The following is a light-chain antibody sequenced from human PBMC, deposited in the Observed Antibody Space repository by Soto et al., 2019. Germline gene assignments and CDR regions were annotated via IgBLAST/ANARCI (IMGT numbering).Light chain of an antibody. CDR2: RTS. J-gene: IGKJ1*01. CDR1: QTVAGD. V-gene: IGKV3-15*01. CDR3: QEYNGRSS. Sequence: RVTTQSPATLSVSPGERATPSCRASQTVAGDLDWYQQKPGQAPRLLIYRTSTRATGIPARFSGSGSGTEFTLTISSLQSEDFAVYYCQEYNGRSSFGQGTKVEIK.